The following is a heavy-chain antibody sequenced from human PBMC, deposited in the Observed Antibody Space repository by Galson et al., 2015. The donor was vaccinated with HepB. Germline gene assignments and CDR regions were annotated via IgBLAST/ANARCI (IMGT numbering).Heavy chain of an antibody. CDR2: ISGSGSLI. CDR1: GFPFNRYS. D-gene: IGHD4-17*01. J-gene: IGHJ4*02. CDR3: ARSTTVTLLDY. Sequence: SLRLSCAASGFPFNRYSMNWVRQAPGKGLEWISFISGSGSLIHYADSVKDRFTISRDNANSSLYLQMNNLRAEDTAVYYCARSTTVTLLDYRGLGTLVTVSS. V-gene: IGHV3-48*01.